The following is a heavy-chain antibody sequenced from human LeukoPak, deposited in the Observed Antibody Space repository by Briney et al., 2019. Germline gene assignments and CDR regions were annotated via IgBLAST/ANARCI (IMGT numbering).Heavy chain of an antibody. CDR2: ISGSGGST. V-gene: IGHV3-23*01. J-gene: IGHJ6*03. Sequence: GGSLRLSCAASGFTFSSYAMSWVRQAPGKGLEWVSAISGSGGSTYYADSVKGRFTISRDNSKNTLYLQMNSLRAEDTAVYYCARSGFLEWAMDVWGKGTTVTVSS. CDR3: ARSGFLEWAMDV. CDR1: GFTFSSYA. D-gene: IGHD3-3*01.